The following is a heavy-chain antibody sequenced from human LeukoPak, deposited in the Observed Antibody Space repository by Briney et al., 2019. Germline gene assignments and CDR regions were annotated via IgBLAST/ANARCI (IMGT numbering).Heavy chain of an antibody. CDR2: IYPGDSDT. D-gene: IGHD3-10*01. CDR1: GCSFNDYW. J-gene: IGHJ4*02. CDR3: ARARHYGSGSYYPFDY. V-gene: IGHV5-51*01. Sequence: GESLKISCKGSGCSFNDYWVGWVRQMPGKGLEWMGIIYPGDSDTRYSPSFQGQVTISADKSISTAYLQWSSLKASDTAMYYCARARHYGSGSYYPFDYWGQGILVTVSS.